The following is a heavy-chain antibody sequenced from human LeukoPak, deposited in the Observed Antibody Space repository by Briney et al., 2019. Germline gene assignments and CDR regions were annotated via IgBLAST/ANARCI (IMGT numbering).Heavy chain of an antibody. Sequence: PGGSLRLSCAASGFTFSSYEMNWVRQAPGKGLKWVAFIRYDGSNKYYADSVKGRFTISRDNSKNTLYLQMNSLRAEDTAVYYCAKDRGPIAAAGTDYWGQGTLVTVSS. D-gene: IGHD6-13*01. J-gene: IGHJ4*02. CDR2: IRYDGSNK. CDR3: AKDRGPIAAAGTDY. V-gene: IGHV3-30*02. CDR1: GFTFSSYE.